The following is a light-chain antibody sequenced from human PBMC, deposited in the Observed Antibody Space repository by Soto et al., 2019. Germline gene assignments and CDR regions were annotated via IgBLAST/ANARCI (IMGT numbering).Light chain of an antibody. J-gene: IGKJ1*01. CDR3: QQRSNWPRT. V-gene: IGKV3-11*01. CDR2: DAS. CDR1: QSVGSSY. Sequence: EIVLTQSPGTLSLSPGERATLSSSASQSVGSSYLAWYQQKPGQAPRLLIYDASNRATGIPARFSGSGSGTDFTLTISSLEPEDFAVYYCQQRSNWPRTFGQGTKVDIK.